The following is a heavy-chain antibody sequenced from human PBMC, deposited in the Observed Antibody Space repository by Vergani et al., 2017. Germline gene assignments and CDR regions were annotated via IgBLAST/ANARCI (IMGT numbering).Heavy chain of an antibody. Sequence: QVQLVESGGGVVQPGRSLRLSCAASGFTFNQYGMHWVRQAPGKGLEWVAVTWYDGKNKQYADSVKGRFTISRDNSKSTIYLQMNSLREEDTGVYYCARNLRLLYNRFDPWGQGTLVTVSS. D-gene: IGHD1-14*01. CDR2: TWYDGKNK. CDR3: ARNLRLLYNRFDP. J-gene: IGHJ5*02. V-gene: IGHV3-33*01. CDR1: GFTFNQYG.